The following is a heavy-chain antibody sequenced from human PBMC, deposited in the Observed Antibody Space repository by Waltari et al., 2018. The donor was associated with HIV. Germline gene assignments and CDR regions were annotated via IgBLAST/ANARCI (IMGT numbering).Heavy chain of an antibody. CDR3: ARHRTYSNYDAFDS. CDR2: VYHRGTT. D-gene: IGHD1-7*01. CDR1: GGSISPYY. J-gene: IGHJ4*02. V-gene: IGHV4-59*08. Sequence: QVQLQESGPGLVKASETLSLTCSVSGGSISPYYWSWIRQSPGKGLEWIGFVYHRGTTHSNPSLKSRVTISVDTSQNQFSLKLRSVTAADTAVYYCARHRTYSNYDAFDSWGQGTLVTVSS.